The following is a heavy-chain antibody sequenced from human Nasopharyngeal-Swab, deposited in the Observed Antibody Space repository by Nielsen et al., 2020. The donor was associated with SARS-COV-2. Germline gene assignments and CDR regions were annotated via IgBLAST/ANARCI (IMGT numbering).Heavy chain of an antibody. CDR1: GFTFSSYS. V-gene: IGHV3-21*04. Sequence: GGSLRLSCAASGFTFSSYSMNWVRQAPGKGLEWVSSISSSSSYIYYADSVKGRFTISRDNAKNSLYLQMNSLRAEDTALYYCAKDRDHYYDSSGYPMFDPWGQGTLVTVSS. D-gene: IGHD3-22*01. CDR3: AKDRDHYYDSSGYPMFDP. J-gene: IGHJ5*02. CDR2: ISSSSSYI.